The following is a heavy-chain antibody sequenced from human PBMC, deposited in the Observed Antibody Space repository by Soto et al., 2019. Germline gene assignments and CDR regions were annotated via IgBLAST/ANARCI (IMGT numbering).Heavy chain of an antibody. CDR2: ISSSSSTI. CDR3: ARDREVDYGDSFYYYYGMDV. J-gene: IGHJ6*02. D-gene: IGHD4-17*01. V-gene: IGHV3-48*02. CDR1: GFTFSSYS. Sequence: GSLRLSCAASGFTFSSYSMNWVRQAPGKGLEWVSYISSSSSTIYYADSVKGRFTISRDNAKNSLYLQMNSLRDEDTAVYYCARDREVDYGDSFYYYYGMDVWGQGTTVTVSS.